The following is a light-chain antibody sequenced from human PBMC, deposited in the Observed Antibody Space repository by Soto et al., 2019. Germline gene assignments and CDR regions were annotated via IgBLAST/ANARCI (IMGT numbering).Light chain of an antibody. Sequence: AIQMTQSPSSLSASVGDRVTITCRASQDIRVGLAWYQQKPGKAPKLLIYDASTLQSGVPSRFSGSGSGTDFTLTISSLQPEDFATYYCLKDYRCQWTFGQGTKVEIK. J-gene: IGKJ1*01. CDR3: LKDYRCQWT. CDR2: DAS. CDR1: QDIRVG. V-gene: IGKV1-6*01.